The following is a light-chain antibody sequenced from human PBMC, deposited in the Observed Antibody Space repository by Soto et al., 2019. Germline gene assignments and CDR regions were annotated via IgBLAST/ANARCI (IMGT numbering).Light chain of an antibody. J-gene: IGKJ1*01. CDR2: GAS. CDR1: QSVTSTY. CDR3: QQYGSSPQS. V-gene: IGKV3-20*01. Sequence: EIVLTQSPGTLSLSPGERATLSCRASQSVTSTYLSWYRQKPGQPPRLLIYGASSRATGIPDRFSGGGSGTDFTLTSSRLEPGDFAVYYCQQYGSSPQSFGQGTKVEIK.